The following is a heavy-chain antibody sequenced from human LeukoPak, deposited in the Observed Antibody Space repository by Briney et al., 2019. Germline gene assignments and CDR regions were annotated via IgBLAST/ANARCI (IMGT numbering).Heavy chain of an antibody. Sequence: GGSLRLSCAASGFTFSSYSMNWVRQAPGKGLEWVSSISSSSSYIYYADSVKGRFTISRDNSKNTLYLQTNSLRAEGTAVYYCAKEPHYGGNYYFHYWGQGTLVTVSS. CDR1: GFTFSSYS. CDR3: AKEPHYGGNYYFHY. V-gene: IGHV3-21*04. CDR2: ISSSSSYI. D-gene: IGHD4-23*01. J-gene: IGHJ4*02.